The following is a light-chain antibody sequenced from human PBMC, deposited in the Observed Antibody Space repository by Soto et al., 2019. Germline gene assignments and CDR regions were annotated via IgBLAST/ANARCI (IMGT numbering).Light chain of an antibody. V-gene: IGKV4-1*01. J-gene: IGKJ1*01. CDR3: QQYYSTPPT. Sequence: ILLTQSPASLAASLGERATINCKSSQSVIKTSNNKNYLAWFQQKPGQPPTLLIYGASPRESGVPDRFSGRGSGTDFTLTISSLQAEDVALYYCQQYYSTPPTFGQGTKVDIK. CDR2: GAS. CDR1: QSVIKTSNNKNY.